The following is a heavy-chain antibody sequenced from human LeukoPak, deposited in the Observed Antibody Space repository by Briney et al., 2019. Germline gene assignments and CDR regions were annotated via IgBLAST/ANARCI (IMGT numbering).Heavy chain of an antibody. CDR2: IYTSGST. D-gene: IGHD3-10*01. Sequence: SETLSLTCTVSGGSISSYYWSSIRQPAGKGLEWIGRIYTSGSTNYNPSLKSRVTVSVDTTKNQCSLKLSCVTAADTAVYYCARGRGSPRYYYYYMDVWGKGTTVTISS. V-gene: IGHV4-4*07. CDR1: GGSISSYY. J-gene: IGHJ6*03. CDR3: ARGRGSPRYYYYYMDV.